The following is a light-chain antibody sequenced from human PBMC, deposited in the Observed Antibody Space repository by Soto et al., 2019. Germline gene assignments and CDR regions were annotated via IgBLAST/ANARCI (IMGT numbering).Light chain of an antibody. CDR2: DAS. CDR3: QQYESLPLT. CDR1: QDINKN. J-gene: IGKJ5*01. V-gene: IGKV1-33*01. Sequence: DIQMNQSPSSLSASVGDSLTIVCQASQDINKNLIWYQQKPGKAPKLLIYDASDLETGVPSRVSGSGSGTGVTFTISSLQPEDFATYDCQQYESLPLTFGQGTRLEIK.